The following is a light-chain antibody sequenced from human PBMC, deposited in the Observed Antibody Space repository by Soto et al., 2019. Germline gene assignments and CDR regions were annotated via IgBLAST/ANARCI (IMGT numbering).Light chain of an antibody. CDR2: GAS. V-gene: IGKV3-15*01. J-gene: IGKJ1*01. CDR3: QHYNEPPRT. CDR1: QSVSSN. Sequence: ELVMTKSPATVSLSPGYRSTLSWRASQSVSSNLAWFQQKPGQDPRLLIFGASTRATGIPARFSGSGSGTEFTLTISLQSEDCAVYYCQHYNEPPRTFGQGTKADIK.